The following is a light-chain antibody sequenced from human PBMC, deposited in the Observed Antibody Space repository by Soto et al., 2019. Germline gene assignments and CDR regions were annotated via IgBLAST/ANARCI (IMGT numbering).Light chain of an antibody. V-gene: IGKV1-13*02. CDR1: QGISSA. CDR2: DVF. CDR3: QQLETYPLT. Sequence: AIQVTQSPSSLSASVGDTVTIICRASQGISSAFAWYQQKPGKVPRLLIYDVFNLQSGVPSRFSGSGSGTDFTLTISRLQPEDFATYYCQQLETYPLTFGQGTRLEVK. J-gene: IGKJ5*01.